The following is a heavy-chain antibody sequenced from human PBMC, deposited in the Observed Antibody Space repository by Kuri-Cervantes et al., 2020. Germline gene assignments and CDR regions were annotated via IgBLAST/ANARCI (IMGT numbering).Heavy chain of an antibody. D-gene: IGHD6-13*01. V-gene: IGHV3-33*01. J-gene: IGHJ4*02. CDR2: IWYDGSNK. CDR1: GFTFSSYA. CDR3: ARDRLAAAWDY. Sequence: GGSLRLSCAASGFTFSSYAMHWVRQAPGKGLEWVAVIWYDGSNKYYADSVKGRFTISRDNSKNTLYLQMNSLRAEDTAVYYCARDRLAAAWDYWGQGTLVTVSS.